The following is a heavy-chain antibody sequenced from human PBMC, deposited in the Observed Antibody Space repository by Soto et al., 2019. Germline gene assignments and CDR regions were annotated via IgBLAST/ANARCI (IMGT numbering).Heavy chain of an antibody. Sequence: SQTLSLTCVILGDSVSSNSAAWNWIRQSPSRGLEWLGRTYYRSKWYSDYGISVRGRISITPDTSKNLFSLQLNSVTPEDTAVYFCSRYARKWLLAPWAQRTLVPVSA. J-gene: IGHJ5*02. D-gene: IGHD5-18*01. CDR2: TYYRSKWYS. CDR1: GDSVSSNSAA. V-gene: IGHV6-1*01. CDR3: SRYARKWLLAP.